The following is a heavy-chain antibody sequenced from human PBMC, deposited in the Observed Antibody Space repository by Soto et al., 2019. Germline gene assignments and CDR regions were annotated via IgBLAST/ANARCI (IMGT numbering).Heavy chain of an antibody. D-gene: IGHD6-19*01. CDR3: AREWAGIEY. J-gene: IGHJ4*02. CDR1: GYTFTSYG. CDR2: INPYNGNT. Sequence: QVQLVQSGAEVKKPGASVKVSCKASGYTFTSYGISWVRQAPGQGLEWMGWINPYNGNTNYAQTRQGRVTMTTHTSTNTAYMELRGLRSDDTAVYYCAREWAGIEYWGQGTLVTVSS. V-gene: IGHV1-18*01.